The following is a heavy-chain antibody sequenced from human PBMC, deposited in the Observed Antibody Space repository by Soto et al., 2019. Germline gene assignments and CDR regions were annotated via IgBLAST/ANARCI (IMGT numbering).Heavy chain of an antibody. D-gene: IGHD6-19*01. Sequence: PGESLKISGKGSGYSFTSYVLGWVRQMRGKGLEWMGIIYPGDSDTRYSPYFQGQVTISADKSISTAYLQWSSLKASDTAMYYCARHSSKYSSGWYYYGMDVWGQGTTVTVSS. CDR2: IYPGDSDT. CDR1: GYSFTSYV. CDR3: ARHSSKYSSGWYYYGMDV. V-gene: IGHV5-51*01. J-gene: IGHJ6*02.